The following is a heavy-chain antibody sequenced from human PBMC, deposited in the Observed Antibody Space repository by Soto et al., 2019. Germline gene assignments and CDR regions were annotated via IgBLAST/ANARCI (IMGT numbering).Heavy chain of an antibody. CDR2: INHSGST. D-gene: IGHD3-3*01. Sequence: SETLSLTCAVYGGSFSGYYWSWIRQPPGKGLEWIGEINHSGSTNYNPSLKSRVTISVDTSKNQFSLKLSSVTAADTAVYYCARLSITIFNWFDPWGQGTLVTVSS. V-gene: IGHV4-34*01. J-gene: IGHJ5*02. CDR3: ARLSITIFNWFDP. CDR1: GGSFSGYY.